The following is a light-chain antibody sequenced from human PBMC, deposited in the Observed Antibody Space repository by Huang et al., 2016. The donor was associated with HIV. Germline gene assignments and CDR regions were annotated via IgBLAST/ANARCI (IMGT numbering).Light chain of an antibody. V-gene: IGKV3-15*01. CDR1: DSVSTN. CDR3: QQYNNWPVT. Sequence: ERVMTQSPATLSVSPGERATRSCRASDSVSTNVAWYQQRPGQAPRLLIYGASTRATGIAPRFSGSGSGTEFALTISSLQSEDFAVYYCQQYNNWPVTFGGGTKVEI. J-gene: IGKJ4*01. CDR2: GAS.